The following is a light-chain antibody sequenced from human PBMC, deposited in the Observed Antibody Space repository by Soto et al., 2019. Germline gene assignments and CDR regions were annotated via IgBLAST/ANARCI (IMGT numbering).Light chain of an antibody. CDR2: GTT. CDR1: SSNIGAGYD. CDR3: SSYTTSSITHVL. V-gene: IGLV1-40*01. J-gene: IGLJ2*01. Sequence: QSVLTQTPSVSGAPGQRVTISCTGRSSNIGAGYDVHWYQHLPGTAPKLLIYGTTNRPSGVPDRFSGSKSGISASLAITGLQAEDEADYYCSSYTTSSITHVLFGGGTKLTVL.